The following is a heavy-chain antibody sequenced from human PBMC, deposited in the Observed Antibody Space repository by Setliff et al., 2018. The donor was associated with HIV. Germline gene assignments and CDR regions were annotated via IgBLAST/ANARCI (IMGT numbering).Heavy chain of an antibody. Sequence: ASETLSLTCTVSGGSITTYFWSWIRQPPGKGLEWIAYIYYNGGTTYNPSLKSRATISLDTSKNHFSLKLSSVTADDTAVYYCARGGYWFDPWGQGTLVTVSS. CDR3: ARGGYWFDP. V-gene: IGHV4-59*01. CDR1: GGSITTYF. J-gene: IGHJ5*02. CDR2: IYYNGGT.